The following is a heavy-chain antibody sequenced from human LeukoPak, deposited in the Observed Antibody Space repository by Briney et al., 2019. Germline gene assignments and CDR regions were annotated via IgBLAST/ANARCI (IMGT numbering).Heavy chain of an antibody. D-gene: IGHD3/OR15-3a*01. J-gene: IGHJ4*02. Sequence: SETLSLTCTVSGGSISSYYWSWIRQPPGKGLEWIGYIYYSGSTNYNPSLKSRVTISVDTSKNQFSLRLSSVAAADTAVYYCARNFWTYYFDHWGQGTLVTVSS. CDR2: IYYSGST. CDR1: GGSISSYY. V-gene: IGHV4-59*08. CDR3: ARNFWTYYFDH.